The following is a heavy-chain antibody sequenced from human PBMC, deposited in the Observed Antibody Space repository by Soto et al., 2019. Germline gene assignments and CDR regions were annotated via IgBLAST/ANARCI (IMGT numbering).Heavy chain of an antibody. CDR3: ARAMDIVMASKDNWFDP. CDR2: ISYDENNR. Sequence: QVQLVESGGGVVQPGRSLRLSCAVSGFTFRSYAMHWVRQAPGKGLEWVATISYDENNRYYTDSVKGRFTISRDNSKNTVYLQVNSLRDEDTAVYYCARAMDIVMASKDNWFDPWGQGTLVTVSS. D-gene: IGHD2-2*03. V-gene: IGHV3-30-3*01. CDR1: GFTFRSYA. J-gene: IGHJ5*02.